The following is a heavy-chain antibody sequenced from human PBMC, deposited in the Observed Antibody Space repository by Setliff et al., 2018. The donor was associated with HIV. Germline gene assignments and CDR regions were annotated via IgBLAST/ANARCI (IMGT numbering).Heavy chain of an antibody. D-gene: IGHD3-3*01. V-gene: IGHV3-15*01. CDR2: IKSKTDGGTT. CDR1: GFTFSNAW. CDR3: AKDRITGYYNFWSGPNFDY. Sequence: PGGSLRPPCAASGFTFSNAWMSWVRQAPGKGLEWVGRIKSKTDGGTTDYAAPVKGRFTISRDDSKNTLYLQMNSLRADDTAVYYCAKDRITGYYNFWSGPNFDYWGQGTLVTVSS. J-gene: IGHJ4*02.